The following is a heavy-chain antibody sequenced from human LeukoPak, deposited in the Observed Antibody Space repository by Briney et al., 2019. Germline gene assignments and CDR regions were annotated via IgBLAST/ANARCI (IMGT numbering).Heavy chain of an antibody. J-gene: IGHJ3*02. D-gene: IGHD3-22*01. Sequence: SETLSLTCTVSGGSISSSSYYWGWIRQPPGKGLEWIGSIYYSGSTYYNPSLKSRVTISVDTSKNQFSLKLSSVTAADTAAYYCARIVVIPQDAFDIWGQGTMVSVSS. CDR3: ARIVVIPQDAFDI. CDR1: GGSISSSSYY. CDR2: IYYSGST. V-gene: IGHV4-39*07.